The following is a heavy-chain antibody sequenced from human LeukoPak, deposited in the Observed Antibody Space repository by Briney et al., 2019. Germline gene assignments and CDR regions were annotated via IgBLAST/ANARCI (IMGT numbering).Heavy chain of an antibody. V-gene: IGHV3-30*18. CDR1: GFTFSSYG. CDR2: ISFDGNIK. D-gene: IGHD3-16*01. J-gene: IGHJ4*02. Sequence: PGGSLRLSCAASGFTFSSYGMHWVRQAPGKGLEWVAVISFDGNIKYYADSVQGRFTISRDDSKNTLYLQMNSLRAEDTAVYYCAKDLKSYANFDYWGQGTLVAVSS. CDR3: AKDLKSYANFDY.